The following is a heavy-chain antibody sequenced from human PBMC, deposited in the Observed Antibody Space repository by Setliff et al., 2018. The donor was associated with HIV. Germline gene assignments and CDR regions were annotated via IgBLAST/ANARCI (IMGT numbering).Heavy chain of an antibody. D-gene: IGHD2-2*01. V-gene: IGHV3-21*01. CDR2: ISSSGSYI. J-gene: IGHJ3*02. CDR3: ARSRSTRDAFDT. CDR1: GFTFIDYA. Sequence: PGGSLRLSCAASGFTFIDYALNWVRQSPGKGLEWVSSISSSGSYIYYAGSLRGRFTISRDNARNSLYLDMNTLRAEDTALYYCARSRSTRDAFDTWGQGTMVTVSS.